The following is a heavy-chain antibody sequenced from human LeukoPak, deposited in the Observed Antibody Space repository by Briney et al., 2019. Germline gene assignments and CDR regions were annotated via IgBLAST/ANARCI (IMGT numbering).Heavy chain of an antibody. D-gene: IGHD2-15*01. CDR1: GGSIGRYW. CDR2: IYYTGST. CDR3: AREHRYCSGDACYPDAFDV. Sequence: SETLSLTCSVSGGSIGRYWWSWIRQPPGKGLEWIGYIYYTGSTNCNPSLKSRVTISVDTSKNQFSLKLTSMTAADTAVYYCAREHRYCSGDACYPDAFDVWGQGTMVTVSS. J-gene: IGHJ3*01. V-gene: IGHV4-59*01.